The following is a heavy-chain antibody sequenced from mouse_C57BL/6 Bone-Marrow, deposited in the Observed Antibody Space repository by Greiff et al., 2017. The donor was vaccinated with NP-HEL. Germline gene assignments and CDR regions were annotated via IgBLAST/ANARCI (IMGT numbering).Heavy chain of an antibody. J-gene: IGHJ2*01. Sequence: QVQLKQPGAELVKPGASVKLSCKASGYTFTSYWMHWVKQRPGQGLEWIGMIHPNSGSTNYNEKFKSKATLTVDKSSSTAYMQLSSLTSEDSAVYYCAIIYYYGRWRDFDYWGQGTTLTVSS. CDR3: AIIYYYGRWRDFDY. D-gene: IGHD1-1*01. CDR1: GYTFTSYW. CDR2: IHPNSGST. V-gene: IGHV1-64*01.